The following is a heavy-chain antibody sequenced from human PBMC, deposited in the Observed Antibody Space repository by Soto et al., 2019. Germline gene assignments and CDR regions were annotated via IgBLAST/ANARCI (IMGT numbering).Heavy chain of an antibody. Sequence: QVQLVQSGAEVKKPGASVKVSCKASGYTFTSYAMHWVRQAPGQRLEWMGWINAGNGNAKYSQKFQGRVTITRDTSASTAYMELSSLRSEDTAVYYCASSRITMVPYGMDVWGQGTTVTVSS. CDR2: INAGNGNA. D-gene: IGHD3-10*01. J-gene: IGHJ6*02. CDR3: ASSRITMVPYGMDV. CDR1: GYTFTSYA. V-gene: IGHV1-3*01.